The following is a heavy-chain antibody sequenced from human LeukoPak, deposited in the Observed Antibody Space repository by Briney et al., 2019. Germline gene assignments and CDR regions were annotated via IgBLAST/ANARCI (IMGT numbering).Heavy chain of an antibody. V-gene: IGHV1-2*02. Sequence: ASVNLSCTASGYTFTGYYMHWGPQAPRPVLEWRGWINPNICVTNYTKKFQGRVTITRDTYISTAYMEVSRLRSDDTAVYYCEAAGNWNYANWGQRTLVTVSS. CDR1: GYTFTGYY. CDR3: EAAGNWNYAN. J-gene: IGHJ4*02. CDR2: INPNICVT. D-gene: IGHD1-7*01.